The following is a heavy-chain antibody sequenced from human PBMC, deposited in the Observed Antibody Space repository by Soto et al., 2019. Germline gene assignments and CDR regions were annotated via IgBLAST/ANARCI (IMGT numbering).Heavy chain of an antibody. Sequence: QLQLQESGPGLVKPSETLSLTCTVSGGSISSSSYYWGWIRQPPGKGLEWIGSIYYSGSTYYNPSLKSRVTISVDTSKNQFSLKLSSVTAADTAVYYCARHPGGSGWSHAFDIWGQGTMVTVSS. CDR1: GGSISSSSYY. J-gene: IGHJ3*02. CDR2: IYYSGST. CDR3: ARHPGGSGWSHAFDI. V-gene: IGHV4-39*01. D-gene: IGHD6-19*01.